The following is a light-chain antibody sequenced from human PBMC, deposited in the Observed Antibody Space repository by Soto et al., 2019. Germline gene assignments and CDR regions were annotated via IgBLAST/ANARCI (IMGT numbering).Light chain of an antibody. CDR1: QSISDT. CDR2: GAS. J-gene: IGKJ1*01. V-gene: IGKV3-15*01. Sequence: EIGMTRSPATLSVSPGGRATLSCRASQSISDTLAWYQQKPGQAPRLLIHGASTRAPGFPARFSGSGSGTDFTLTISSLQSEDFAVYYCQQYDNWPWTFGQGTKVDIK. CDR3: QQYDNWPWT.